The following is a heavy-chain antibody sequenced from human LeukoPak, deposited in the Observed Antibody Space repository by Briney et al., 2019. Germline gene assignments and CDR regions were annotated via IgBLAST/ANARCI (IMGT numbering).Heavy chain of an antibody. Sequence: PGGSLRLSCAASGFSFSDAWLSWVRQPPGKGLEWVGRIKSISDGGTTDYAAPVKGRFTISRDDSKNTLYVQMNSLKTEDTAVYYCTTLMGSIGQWGQGTLVTVSS. J-gene: IGHJ4*02. V-gene: IGHV3-15*01. CDR3: TTLMGSIGQ. CDR2: IKSISDGGTT. CDR1: GFSFSDAW. D-gene: IGHD6-19*01.